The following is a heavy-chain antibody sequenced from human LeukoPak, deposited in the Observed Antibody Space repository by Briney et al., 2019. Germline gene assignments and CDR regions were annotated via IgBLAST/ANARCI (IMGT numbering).Heavy chain of an antibody. CDR3: AKDRHRGGYDPDGMDV. J-gene: IGHJ6*02. CDR1: GLTFSSHW. Sequence: GGSLRLSCAASGLTFSSHWMHWVRQAPGKGLVWVSRITNDGSSTTYADSVKGRFTISRDNSKSTLYLQLNSLRADDTAVYYCAKDRHRGGYDPDGMDVWGQGTTVTVSS. CDR2: ITNDGSST. V-gene: IGHV3-74*01. D-gene: IGHD5-24*01.